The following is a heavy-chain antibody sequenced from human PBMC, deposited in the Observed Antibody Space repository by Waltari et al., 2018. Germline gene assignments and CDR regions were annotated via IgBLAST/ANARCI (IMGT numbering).Heavy chain of an antibody. D-gene: IGHD1-1*01. CDR1: GSTFVTYP. CDR3: ARDRQSGGFRYDY. Sequence: QVQLVESGGGVVQPGRSLRLSCAASGSTFVTYPLHWVRPAPGKGLEWVAVILHDGSNKYYADSVKGRFTISRDNSKNTLYLQMNSLRAEDTATYFCARDRQSGGFRYDYWGQGTLVTVSS. CDR2: ILHDGSNK. J-gene: IGHJ4*02. V-gene: IGHV3-30*01.